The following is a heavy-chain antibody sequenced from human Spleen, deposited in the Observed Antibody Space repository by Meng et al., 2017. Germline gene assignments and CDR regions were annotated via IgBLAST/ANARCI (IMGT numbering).Heavy chain of an antibody. D-gene: IGHD2-21*01. CDR3: AREWRKHFDF. CDR1: GFTFGSYE. V-gene: IGHV3-48*03. CDR2: ISSSGSSK. Sequence: GESLKISCAAPGFTFGSYEMNWVRQAPGKGLEWVSYISSSGSSKYYADSVKGRFTISRDNAKNSLYLQMKSLRAEDTAVDYCAREWRKHFDFWGQGTLVTVSS. J-gene: IGHJ4*02.